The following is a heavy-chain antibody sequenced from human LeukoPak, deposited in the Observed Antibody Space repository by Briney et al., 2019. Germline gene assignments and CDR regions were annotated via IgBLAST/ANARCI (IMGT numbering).Heavy chain of an antibody. Sequence: GGSLRLSCAASGFTISSYYMAWVRQAPGKGLEWVSVIYHSGNTDYADSVKGRFTISRDNSKNTVYLQMNSLRAEDSAVYYCARVKVGSWNWFDPWGQGTLVTVSS. CDR1: GFTISSYY. D-gene: IGHD1-26*01. CDR2: IYHSGNT. J-gene: IGHJ5*02. CDR3: ARVKVGSWNWFDP. V-gene: IGHV3-53*01.